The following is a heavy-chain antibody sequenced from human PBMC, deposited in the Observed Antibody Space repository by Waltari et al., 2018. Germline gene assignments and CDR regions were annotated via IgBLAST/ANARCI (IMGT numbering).Heavy chain of an antibody. CDR2: INAGNGNT. J-gene: IGHJ4*02. CDR1: GYTFTSYA. CDR3: ARMPGNWNVGWYYFDY. V-gene: IGHV1-3*01. D-gene: IGHD1-1*01. Sequence: QVQLVQSGAEVKKPGASVKVSCKASGYTFTSYAMHWVRQAPGQRLEWMGWINAGNGNTKYSQKFQGRVTITRDTSASTAHMELSSLRSEDTAVYYCARMPGNWNVGWYYFDYWGQGTLVTVSS.